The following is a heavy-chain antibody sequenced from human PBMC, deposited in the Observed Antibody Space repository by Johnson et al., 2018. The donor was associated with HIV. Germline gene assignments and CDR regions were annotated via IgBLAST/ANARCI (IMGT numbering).Heavy chain of an antibody. CDR3: ARVTSPVTTARYGAFDI. D-gene: IGHD4-17*01. CDR1: GFTFSSYG. J-gene: IGHJ3*02. CDR2: ISYDGNNK. V-gene: IGHV3-30*19. Sequence: QMLLVESGGGVVQPGGSLRLSCAASGFTFSSYGMHWVRQAPGQGLEWVAVISYDGNNKYYADSVTGRFTISRDNSKNTLYLQINSLRAEDTAIYYCARVTSPVTTARYGAFDIWGQGTMVTVSS.